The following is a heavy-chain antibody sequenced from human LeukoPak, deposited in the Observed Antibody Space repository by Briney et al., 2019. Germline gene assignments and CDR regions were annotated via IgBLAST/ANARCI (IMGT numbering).Heavy chain of an antibody. CDR3: ARDYYGSIDL. J-gene: IGHJ1*01. CDR1: GFTFGKYW. Sequence: GGSLRLSCVASGFTFGKYWMHWVRQAPGKELVCISRINNDGSTVYADSVAGRFTISRDNARDTLYLRMNSLRVEDTAVYYCARDYYGSIDLWGQGTLVTVSS. V-gene: IGHV3-74*01. CDR2: INNDGST. D-gene: IGHD3-10*01.